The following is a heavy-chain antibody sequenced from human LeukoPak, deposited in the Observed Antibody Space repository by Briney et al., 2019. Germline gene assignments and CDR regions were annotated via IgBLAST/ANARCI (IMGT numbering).Heavy chain of an antibody. J-gene: IGHJ4*02. V-gene: IGHV3-23*01. CDR1: GFTFSSYA. CDR2: ISGSGGST. Sequence: PGGSLRLSCAASGFTFSSYAMSWVRQAPGKGLEWVSAISGSGGSTYYADSVKGRFTISRGNSKNTLYLQMNSLRAEDTAVYYCAKARPLYYYDSSGYYYFDYWGQGTLVTVSS. CDR3: AKARPLYYYDSSGYYYFDY. D-gene: IGHD3-22*01.